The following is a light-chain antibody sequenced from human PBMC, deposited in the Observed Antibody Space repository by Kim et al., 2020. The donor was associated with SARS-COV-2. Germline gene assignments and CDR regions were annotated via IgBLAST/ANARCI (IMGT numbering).Light chain of an antibody. V-gene: IGKV1-9*01. Sequence: IQLTQSPFSLSASVGDRVTITCRASQGISSYLAWYQQKPGLAPKVLIYSASTLQSGVPSRFSGSGSGTDFTLTINSLQPEDFATYYCQQLHGYPLTFGGGTKVDIK. CDR3: QQLHGYPLT. CDR1: QGISSY. CDR2: SAS. J-gene: IGKJ4*01.